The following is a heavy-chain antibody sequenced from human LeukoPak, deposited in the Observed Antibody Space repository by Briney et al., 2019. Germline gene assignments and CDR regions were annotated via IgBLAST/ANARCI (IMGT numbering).Heavy chain of an antibody. CDR3: VRDVVYNSGGVWYSTFDY. CDR1: GFTFSSYW. CDR2: ISRDGSEQ. D-gene: IGHD2-21*01. V-gene: IGHV3-7*01. J-gene: IGHJ4*02. Sequence: PGGSLRLSCAASGFTFSSYWMSWVRQAPGKGLEWVATISRDGSEQFYVDSVKGRFTIFRDNAKSSLFLQMNNLGVEDTAVYYCVRDVVYNSGGVWYSTFDYWGQGTLVTVTS.